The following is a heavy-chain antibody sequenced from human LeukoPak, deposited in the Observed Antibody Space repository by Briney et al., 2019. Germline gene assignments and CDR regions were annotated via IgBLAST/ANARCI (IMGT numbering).Heavy chain of an antibody. CDR3: ARTLYIAAVPGGFDY. D-gene: IGHD6-13*01. CDR1: GYTFTGHF. Sequence: ASVKVSCKASGYTFTGHFMHWVRQAPGQGLEWMGWINPKNAGTNFAQRFQGRVTMTRDTSISTVYMELSRLRSDDTALYYCARTLYIAAVPGGFDYWGQGTLITVSS. CDR2: INPKNAGT. J-gene: IGHJ4*02. V-gene: IGHV1-2*02.